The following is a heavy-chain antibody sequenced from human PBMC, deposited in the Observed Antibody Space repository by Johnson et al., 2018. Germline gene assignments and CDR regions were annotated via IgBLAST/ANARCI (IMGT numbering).Heavy chain of an antibody. CDR1: GFTFSNAW. J-gene: IGHJ3*02. CDR2: IKSKTDGGTR. V-gene: IGHV3-15*01. CDR3: TTGRRGAFDI. Sequence: VQLVESGGGLVKPGGSLRLSCAASGFTFSNAWMSWVRQAPGKGLEWVGRIKSKTDGGTRDYAATVKGRFTISRDESKNTLYLQLNSLKTEDTAVYYCTTGRRGAFDIWGQGTMVTVSS. D-gene: IGHD1-1*01.